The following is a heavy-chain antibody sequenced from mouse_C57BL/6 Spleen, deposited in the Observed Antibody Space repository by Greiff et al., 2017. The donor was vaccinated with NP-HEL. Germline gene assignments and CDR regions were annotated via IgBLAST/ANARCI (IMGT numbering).Heavy chain of an antibody. CDR3: ARQGYYGSRGGYYFDY. Sequence: VQLQQSGAELVMPGASVKLSCKASGYTFTSYWMHWVKQRPGQGLEWIGEIDPSDSYTNYNQKFKGKSTLTVDKSSSTAYMQLSSLTSEDSAVYYCARQGYYGSRGGYYFDYWGQGTTLTVSS. CDR1: GYTFTSYW. V-gene: IGHV1-69*01. D-gene: IGHD1-1*01. CDR2: IDPSDSYT. J-gene: IGHJ2*01.